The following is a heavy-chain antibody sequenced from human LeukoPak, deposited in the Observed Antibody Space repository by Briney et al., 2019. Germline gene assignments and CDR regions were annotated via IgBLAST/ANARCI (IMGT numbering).Heavy chain of an antibody. CDR1: GGTFSSYA. CDR3: ARDKGSYGDYFNY. J-gene: IGHJ4*02. V-gene: IGHV1-69*13. CDR2: IIPIFGTA. D-gene: IGHD4-17*01. Sequence: ASVKVSCKAFGGTFSSYAISWVRQAPGQGLEWMGGIIPIFGTANYAQKFQGRVTITADESTSTAYMELSSLRSEDTAVYYCARDKGSYGDYFNYWGQGTLVTVSS.